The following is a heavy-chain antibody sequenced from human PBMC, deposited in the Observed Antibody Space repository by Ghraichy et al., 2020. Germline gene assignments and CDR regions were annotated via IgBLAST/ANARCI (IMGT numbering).Heavy chain of an antibody. J-gene: IGHJ4*02. Sequence: GGSLRLSCAASGFTFSSYGMHWVRQAPGKGLEWVAVISYDGSNKYYADSVKGRFTISRDNSKNTLYLQMNSLRAEDTAVYYCAKEGGFGELEYYFDYWGQGTLVTVSS. CDR2: ISYDGSNK. CDR3: AKEGGFGELEYYFDY. V-gene: IGHV3-30*18. D-gene: IGHD3-10*01. CDR1: GFTFSSYG.